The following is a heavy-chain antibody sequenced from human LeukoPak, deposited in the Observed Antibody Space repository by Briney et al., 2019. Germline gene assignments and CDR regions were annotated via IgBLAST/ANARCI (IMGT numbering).Heavy chain of an antibody. CDR2: IYYSGST. D-gene: IGHD2-15*01. V-gene: IGHV4-31*03. CDR3: ARARYCSGGSCYRWFDP. Sequence: SQTLSLTCTVSGGSISSGGYYWSWIRQHPGKGLEWIGYIYYSGSTYYNPSLKSRDTTSVDTSKNQFSLKLSSVTAADTAVYYCARARYCSGGSCYRWFDPWGQGTLVTVSS. CDR1: GGSISSGGYY. J-gene: IGHJ5*02.